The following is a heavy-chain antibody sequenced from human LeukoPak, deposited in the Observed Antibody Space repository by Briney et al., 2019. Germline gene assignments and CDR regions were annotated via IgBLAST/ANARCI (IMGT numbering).Heavy chain of an antibody. CDR1: GFTFSSYA. CDR2: ISGGST. D-gene: IGHD5-18*01. Sequence: GGSLRLSCAASGFTFSSYAMSWVRQAPGKGLEWVSVISGGSTYYADSVKGRFTISRDNSKNTLYLQMNSLRAEDTAVYYCAKDHSKFDYWGQGTLVTVSS. J-gene: IGHJ4*02. CDR3: AKDHSKFDY. V-gene: IGHV3-23*01.